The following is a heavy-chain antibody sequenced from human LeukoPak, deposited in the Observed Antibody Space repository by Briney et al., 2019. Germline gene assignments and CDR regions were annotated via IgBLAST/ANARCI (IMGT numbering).Heavy chain of an antibody. D-gene: IGHD3-3*01. CDR1: GDTFNNFH. Sequence: SVKVSCKVSGDTFNNFHITWVRQAPGQGLEWMGGIMPTIGTANYAQTFQGRLTITTDESTTTVYMELRSLISEDTAVYYCAREQSIFGTNYYGMDVWGQGTTVTVSS. V-gene: IGHV1-69*05. CDR2: IMPTIGTA. J-gene: IGHJ6*02. CDR3: AREQSIFGTNYYGMDV.